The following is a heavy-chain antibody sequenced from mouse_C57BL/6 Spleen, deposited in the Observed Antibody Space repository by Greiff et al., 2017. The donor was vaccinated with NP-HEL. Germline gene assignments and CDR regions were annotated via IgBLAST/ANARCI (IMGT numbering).Heavy chain of an antibody. Sequence: EVKLQQSGPELVKPGASVKIPCKASGYTFTDYNMDWVKQSHGKSLEWIGDINPNNGGTIYNQKFKGKATLTVDKSSSTAYMELRSLTSEDTAVYYCARRGNYWYFDVWGTGTTVTVSS. CDR1: GYTFTDYN. D-gene: IGHD2-1*01. CDR3: ARRGNYWYFDV. V-gene: IGHV1-18*01. CDR2: INPNNGGT. J-gene: IGHJ1*03.